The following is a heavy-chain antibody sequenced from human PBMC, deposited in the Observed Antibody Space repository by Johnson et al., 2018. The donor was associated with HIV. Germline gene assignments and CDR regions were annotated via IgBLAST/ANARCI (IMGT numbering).Heavy chain of an antibody. J-gene: IGHJ3*02. CDR2: ISSSGGTI. D-gene: IGHD7-27*01. CDR3: ARSNWAHVDACDI. CDR1: RFTFSDYY. V-gene: IGHV3-11*01. Sequence: QVQLVESGGGVVQPGRSLRLSCTASRFTFSDYYMSWIRQTPGNGLEWVASISSSGGTIYYADSVKGRFTISRDNSKNTLYLQMNSLRAEDTAVYYGARSNWAHVDACDIWGQVTMVTVSS.